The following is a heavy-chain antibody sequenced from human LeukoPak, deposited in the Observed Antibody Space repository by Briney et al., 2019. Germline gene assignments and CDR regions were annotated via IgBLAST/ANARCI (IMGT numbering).Heavy chain of an antibody. D-gene: IGHD6-6*01. V-gene: IGHV3-21*01. CDR3: ARDLGSSSPNWFDP. Sequence: GGSLRLSCAASGFTFSSYSMNWVRQAPGKGLEWVSSISSSSSYVYYADSVKGRFTISRDNAKNSLYLQMNSLRAEDTAVYHCARDLGSSSPNWFDPWGQGTLVTVSS. CDR1: GFTFSSYS. J-gene: IGHJ5*02. CDR2: ISSSSSYV.